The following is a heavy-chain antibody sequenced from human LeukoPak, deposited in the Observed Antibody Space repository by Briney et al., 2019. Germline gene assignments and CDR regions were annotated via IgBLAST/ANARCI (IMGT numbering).Heavy chain of an antibody. D-gene: IGHD2-2*01. J-gene: IGHJ6*02. CDR2: ISGSGGNP. Sequence: GGSLRLSCAASGLTFSSYAVSWVRQAPGKGLEWVSAISGSGGNPYYADSVKGRFTISRDNSKNTLYLQMNSLRAEDTAVYYCAKVRCSSTSCPGYYYYGMDVWGRGTTVTVSS. CDR1: GLTFSSYA. V-gene: IGHV3-23*01. CDR3: AKVRCSSTSCPGYYYYGMDV.